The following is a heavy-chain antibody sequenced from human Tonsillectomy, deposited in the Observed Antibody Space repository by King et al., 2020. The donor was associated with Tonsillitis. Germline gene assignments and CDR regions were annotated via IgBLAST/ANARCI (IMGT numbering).Heavy chain of an antibody. Sequence: VQLVESGGGVVQPGRSLRLSCAASGFTFSNYGMHWVRQAPGKGLEWVAVIWYDGSNKYYADSVKGRFTISRDNSKNTLYLQMNSLRAEDTAVYYCARDHIVATTYYYYYGMDVWGRGTTVTVSS. V-gene: IGHV3-33*01. J-gene: IGHJ6*02. CDR1: GFTFSNYG. CDR3: ARDHIVATTYYYYYGMDV. D-gene: IGHD5-12*01. CDR2: IWYDGSNK.